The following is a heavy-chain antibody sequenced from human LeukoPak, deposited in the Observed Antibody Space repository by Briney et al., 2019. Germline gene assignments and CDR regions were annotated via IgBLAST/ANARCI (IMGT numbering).Heavy chain of an antibody. J-gene: IGHJ4*02. CDR2: IKHSGST. CDR1: GGSFSGYD. D-gene: IGHD4-17*01. Sequence: SETLSLTCAVYGGSFSGYDWTWIRQPPGKGLEWIGEIKHSGSTNYNPSLKSRVTISVDTSKNQFSLKLSSVTAADTAVYYCARTPATVTTQFVYWGQGTLVTVSS. V-gene: IGHV4-34*01. CDR3: ARTPATVTTQFVY.